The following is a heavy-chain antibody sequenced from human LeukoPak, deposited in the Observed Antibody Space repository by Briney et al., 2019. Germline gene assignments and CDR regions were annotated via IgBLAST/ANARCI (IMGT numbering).Heavy chain of an antibody. J-gene: IGHJ4*02. D-gene: IGHD3-3*01. Sequence: SETLSLTCTVSGGSISSRSYYWGWIRQPPGKGLEWIGSIYYSGSTYYNPSLKSRVTISVDTSKNQFSLKLSSVTAADTAVYYCARLYYDFWSGSHYFDYWGQGTLVTVSS. CDR2: IYYSGST. CDR3: ARLYYDFWSGSHYFDY. CDR1: GGSISSRSYY. V-gene: IGHV4-39*01.